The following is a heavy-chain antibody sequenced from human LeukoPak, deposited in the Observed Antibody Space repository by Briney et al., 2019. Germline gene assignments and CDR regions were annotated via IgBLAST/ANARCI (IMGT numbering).Heavy chain of an antibody. CDR3: ARDTYGGSYFPLPY. CDR2: LSPKSGAT. J-gene: IGHJ4*02. Sequence: ASVKVSCKASGYTFSGYYMHWVRQAPGQGLEWMGWLSPKSGATKYAQKFQGRVTLTRDLSLNTAYMELSSLTSDGTAIYYCARDTYGGSYFPLPYWGQGALVTVSS. V-gene: IGHV1-2*02. D-gene: IGHD1-26*01. CDR1: GYTFSGYY.